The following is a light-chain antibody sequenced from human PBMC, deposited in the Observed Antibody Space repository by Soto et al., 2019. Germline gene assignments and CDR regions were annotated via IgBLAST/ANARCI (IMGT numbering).Light chain of an antibody. CDR3: QQYGSSPRAYT. CDR1: QRVSSSY. Sequence: EIVLTQSPGTLSLSPGERATLSCRASQRVSSSYLARDQQKPGKAPRLLIYGASSRATGIPDRFSGSGSGRDFALTTSRLETEDFGVYYCQQYGSSPRAYTFGQGTKPEIK. V-gene: IGKV3-20*01. CDR2: GAS. J-gene: IGKJ2*01.